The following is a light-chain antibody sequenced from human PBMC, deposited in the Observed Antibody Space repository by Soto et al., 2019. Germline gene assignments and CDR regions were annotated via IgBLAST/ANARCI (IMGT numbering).Light chain of an antibody. Sequence: EMILTQSPDTLSLSPGERATLSCRASQTVSSNYLAWCQQRPGQAPRRLIYGASTRAAGIPDRFSGSGSGTDFTLTITRLEPEDSAVYFCQQYTGPPTTFGQGTRLEI. V-gene: IGKV3-20*01. CDR1: QTVSSNY. CDR3: QQYTGPPTT. J-gene: IGKJ5*01. CDR2: GAS.